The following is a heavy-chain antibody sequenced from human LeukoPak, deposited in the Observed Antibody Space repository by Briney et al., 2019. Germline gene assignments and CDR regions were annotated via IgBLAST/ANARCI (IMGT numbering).Heavy chain of an antibody. J-gene: IGHJ4*02. CDR2: INSDESST. CDR1: GFTFSSYW. V-gene: IGHV3-74*01. D-gene: IGHD3-22*01. Sequence: GGSLRLSCAASGFTFSSYWMYWVRQAPGKGLVWVSRINSDESSTSYADSVKGRFTISRDNGKNTLYLQMNSLRAEDTAVYYCARGSTYYDSSGQVPFDYWGQGTLVTVSS. CDR3: ARGSTYYDSSGQVPFDY.